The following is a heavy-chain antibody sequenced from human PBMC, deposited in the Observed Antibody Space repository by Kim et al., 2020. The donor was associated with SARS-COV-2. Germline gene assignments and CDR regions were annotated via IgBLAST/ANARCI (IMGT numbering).Heavy chain of an antibody. J-gene: IGHJ4*02. CDR3: ASPRGYSYGLGDY. D-gene: IGHD5-18*01. V-gene: IGHV1-69*01. Sequence: YAQKFQGRVTITADESTSTAYMELSSLRSEDTAVYYCASPRGYSYGLGDYWGQGTLVTVSS.